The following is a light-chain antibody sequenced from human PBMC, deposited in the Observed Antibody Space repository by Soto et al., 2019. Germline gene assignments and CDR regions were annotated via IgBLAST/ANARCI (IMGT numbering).Light chain of an antibody. CDR3: QSYDSSLSGVV. Sequence: QSVLTQPPSVSGAPGQRVTISCTGSSPNIGAGYDVHWYQQLPGTAPKLLIYDNTNRPSGVPDRFSGSKSGTSASLAITGLQAEDEADYYCQSYDSSLSGVVFGGGTKVTVL. J-gene: IGLJ2*01. CDR1: SPNIGAGYD. CDR2: DNT. V-gene: IGLV1-40*01.